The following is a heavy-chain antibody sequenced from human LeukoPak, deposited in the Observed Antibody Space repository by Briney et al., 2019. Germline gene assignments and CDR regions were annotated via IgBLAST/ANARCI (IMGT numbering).Heavy chain of an antibody. Sequence: EASVKVSCKASGYTFTSYDINWVRQATGQGLEWMGWMNPNSGNTGYAQKFQGRVTITRNTSISTAYMELSSLRSEDTAVYYCARTSSGWYGYYYYYYMDVWGKGTTVTVSS. J-gene: IGHJ6*03. CDR3: ARTSSGWYGYYYYYYMDV. D-gene: IGHD6-19*01. CDR2: MNPNSGNT. V-gene: IGHV1-8*03. CDR1: GYTFTSYD.